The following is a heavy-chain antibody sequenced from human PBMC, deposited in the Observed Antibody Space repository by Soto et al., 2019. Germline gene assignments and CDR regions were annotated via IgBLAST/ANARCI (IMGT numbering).Heavy chain of an antibody. CDR2: MQPSSGRT. D-gene: IGHD1-26*01. J-gene: IGHJ4*02. CDR3: ARGVTAGVDY. Sequence: QVQLVQSGAEVKKPGSSVKVSCKASGGSFNNYAISWVRQAPGQGLEWMGGMQPSSGRTGYAQKFQGRVTMTRDTSINTAYMELSSLTSDDTAFYYCARGVTAGVDYWGQGTLVTVSS. CDR1: GGSFNNYA. V-gene: IGHV1-8*02.